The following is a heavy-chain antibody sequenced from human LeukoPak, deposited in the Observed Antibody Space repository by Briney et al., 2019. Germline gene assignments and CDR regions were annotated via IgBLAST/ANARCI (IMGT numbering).Heavy chain of an antibody. Sequence: ASAKVSCKASGYTFSDYYMHWVRQAPGQGLEWMGWINPNSGGTNYAQKFQGRVTMTRDTSTSTVYMELSSLRAEDTAVFYCARAEYYYDSSGYYPRYYNYYYMDVWGKGTTVTVSS. V-gene: IGHV1-2*02. CDR1: GYTFSDYY. CDR3: ARAEYYYDSSGYYPRYYNYYYMDV. J-gene: IGHJ6*03. CDR2: INPNSGGT. D-gene: IGHD3-22*01.